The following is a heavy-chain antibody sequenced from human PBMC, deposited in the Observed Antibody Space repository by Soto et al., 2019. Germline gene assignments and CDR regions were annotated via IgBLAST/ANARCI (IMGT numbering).Heavy chain of an antibody. CDR1: GFTFSSYG. Sequence: QVQLVESGGGVVQPGRSLRLSCAASGFTFSSYGMHWVRQAPGKGLEWVAVIWYDGSNKYYADSVKGRFIISRDNSKNTLYLQMNSLRAEDTAVYYCARDSPSGYGPDYWGQGTLVTVSS. CDR2: IWYDGSNK. J-gene: IGHJ4*02. D-gene: IGHD3-22*01. CDR3: ARDSPSGYGPDY. V-gene: IGHV3-33*01.